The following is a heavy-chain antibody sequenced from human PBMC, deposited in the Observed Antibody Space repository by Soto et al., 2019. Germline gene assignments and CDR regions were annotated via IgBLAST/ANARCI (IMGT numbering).Heavy chain of an antibody. Sequence: GSLRLSCAASGFTFSSYEMNWVRQAPGKGLEWVSYISSSGSTIYYADSVKGRFTISRDNAKNSLYLQMNSLRAEDTAVYYCARDPRYCSGGSCDLTFDYWGQGTLVTVSS. V-gene: IGHV3-48*03. J-gene: IGHJ4*02. CDR1: GFTFSSYE. CDR3: ARDPRYCSGGSCDLTFDY. CDR2: ISSSGSTI. D-gene: IGHD2-15*01.